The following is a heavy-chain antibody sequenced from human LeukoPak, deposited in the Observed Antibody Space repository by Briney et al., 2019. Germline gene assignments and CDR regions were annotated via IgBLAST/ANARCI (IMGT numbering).Heavy chain of an antibody. J-gene: IGHJ6*03. CDR1: GGTFISYA. D-gene: IGHD2-2*01. V-gene: IGHV1-69*13. CDR2: IIPIFGTA. Sequence: SVKVSCKXSGGTFISYAISWVRQAPGQGLEWMGGIIPIFGTANYAQKFQGRVTITADESTSTAYMELSSLRSEDTAVYYCASSRLRYCSSTSCYYYYYMDVWGKGTTVTVSS. CDR3: ASSRLRYCSSTSCYYYYYMDV.